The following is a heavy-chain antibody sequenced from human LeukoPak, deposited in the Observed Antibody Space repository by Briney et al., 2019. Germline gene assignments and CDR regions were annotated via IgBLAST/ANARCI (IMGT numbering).Heavy chain of an antibody. CDR3: ARRSISSGGSFDY. J-gene: IGHJ4*02. Sequence: ASVKVSCKASGYTFTSYDINWVRQATGQGLEWMGWMNPNSGNTGYAQKFQGRVTITRNTSISTAYMELSSLRSEDTAVYYCARRSISSGGSFDYWGQGTLVTVSS. CDR2: MNPNSGNT. V-gene: IGHV1-8*03. D-gene: IGHD3-22*01. CDR1: GYTFTSYD.